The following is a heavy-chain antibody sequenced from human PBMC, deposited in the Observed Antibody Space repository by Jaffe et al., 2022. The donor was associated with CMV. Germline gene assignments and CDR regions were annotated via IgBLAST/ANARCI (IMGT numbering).Heavy chain of an antibody. V-gene: IGHV3-21*01. CDR3: AREVPVAGSGAFDY. D-gene: IGHD6-19*01. J-gene: IGHJ4*02. CDR1: GFTFSASN. CDR2: ISMSGTYI. Sequence: EVQLVESGGGLVKPGGSLRISCAASGFTFSASNMNWVRQAPGKGLEWVSYISMSGTYIYYADSVKGRFTISRDNAKNSVYLQMNSLRVEDTALYYCAREVPVAGSGAFDYWGQGSLVTVSS.